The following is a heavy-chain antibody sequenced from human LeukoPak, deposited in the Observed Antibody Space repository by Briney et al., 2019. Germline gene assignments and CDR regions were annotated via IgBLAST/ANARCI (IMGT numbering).Heavy chain of an antibody. J-gene: IGHJ3*02. V-gene: IGHV1-46*01. Sequence: ASVKVSCKASGYTFTGYYMHWVRQAPGQGLEWMGIINPSGGSTSYAQKFQGRVTMTRDMSTSTVYMELSSLRSEDTAVYYCAREAVAGNEAFDIWGQGTMVTVSS. CDR1: GYTFTGYY. CDR3: AREAVAGNEAFDI. D-gene: IGHD6-19*01. CDR2: INPSGGST.